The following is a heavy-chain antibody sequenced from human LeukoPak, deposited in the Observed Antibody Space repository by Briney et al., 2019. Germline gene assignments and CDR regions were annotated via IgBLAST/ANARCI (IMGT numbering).Heavy chain of an antibody. CDR1: GFTFTNYA. CDR2: VSAGGANT. J-gene: IGHJ6*03. Sequence: GGSLRLSCTASGFTFTNYAVNWVRQVPGKGLEWVSAVSAGGANTYYADFVKGRFTISRDNSNNTLFLQMNSLRAEDTAIYYCAKDSQYDFVWGSYHYTGYYYMDVWGKGTTVTVSS. V-gene: IGHV3-23*01. CDR3: AKDSQYDFVWGSYHYTGYYYMDV. D-gene: IGHD3-16*02.